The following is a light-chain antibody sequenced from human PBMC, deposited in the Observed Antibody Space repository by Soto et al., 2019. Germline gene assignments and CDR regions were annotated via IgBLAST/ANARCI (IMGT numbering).Light chain of an antibody. CDR1: QSVSRNY. Sequence: EIVLTQSPDTLSLSPGERATLSCRASQSVSRNYLAWYQQKPGQAPRLLIYGGSNRATGIPDRFRGSGSGTDFSLTISRLEPEDFALYYCQQYGSSRTFGQGTKVELK. J-gene: IGKJ1*01. CDR3: QQYGSSRT. V-gene: IGKV3-20*01. CDR2: GGS.